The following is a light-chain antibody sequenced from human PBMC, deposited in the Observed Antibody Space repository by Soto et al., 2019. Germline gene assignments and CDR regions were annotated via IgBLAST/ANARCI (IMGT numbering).Light chain of an antibody. J-gene: IGLJ2*01. Sequence: QSALTQPASVSGSPGQSITISCTGTSSDVGSYNLVSWYQQHPGKAPKLMIYDDSKRPSGVSNRFSGSTSGNTASLTISGLQAEDDADYYCCTYAGSSTLVLGGGTKLTVL. CDR1: SSDVGSYNL. CDR2: DDS. CDR3: CTYAGSSTLV. V-gene: IGLV2-23*01.